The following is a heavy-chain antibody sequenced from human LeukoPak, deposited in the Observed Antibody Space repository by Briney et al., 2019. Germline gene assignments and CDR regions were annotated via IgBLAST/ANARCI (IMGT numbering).Heavy chain of an antibody. Sequence: GESLKISCQGSGYNFPIYWIGWVRQMPGQGLEWMGIIYPDDSNTIYGPSFQGQVTISADRSISTAYLQWSSLKASDTAMYYCARQGGTVAGIVEGDAFDIWGQGTMVTVSS. D-gene: IGHD6-19*01. CDR1: GYNFPIYW. CDR3: ARQGGTVAGIVEGDAFDI. V-gene: IGHV5-51*01. J-gene: IGHJ3*02. CDR2: IYPDDSNT.